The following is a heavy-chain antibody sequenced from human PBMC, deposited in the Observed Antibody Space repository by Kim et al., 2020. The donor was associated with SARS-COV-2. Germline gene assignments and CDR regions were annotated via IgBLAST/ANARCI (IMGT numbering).Heavy chain of an antibody. CDR1: GFTFSSYW. CDR2: IDNEGSTI. V-gene: IGHV3-74*01. Sequence: GGSLRLSCAASGFTFSSYWMHWVRQAPGKGLVWVSRIDNEGSTINYADSVKGRFTVSRDDARNTLYLQMNSLRAEDTAVYYCVRGTSDWPGIDYWGQGTLLTVSS. D-gene: IGHD2-21*02. CDR3: VRGTSDWPGIDY. J-gene: IGHJ4*02.